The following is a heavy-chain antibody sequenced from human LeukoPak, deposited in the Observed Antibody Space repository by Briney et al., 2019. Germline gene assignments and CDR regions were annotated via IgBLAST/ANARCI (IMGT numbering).Heavy chain of an antibody. CDR1: GFTVSSNY. CDR2: TSSSSSTI. Sequence: GGSLRLSCAASGFTVSSNYMSWVRQAPGKGLEWVSYTSSSSSTIYYADSVKSRFTISRDNAKNSLYLQMNSLRAEDTAVYYCARLRYYGMDVWGQGTTVTVSS. V-gene: IGHV3-48*04. CDR3: ARLRYYGMDV. J-gene: IGHJ6*02.